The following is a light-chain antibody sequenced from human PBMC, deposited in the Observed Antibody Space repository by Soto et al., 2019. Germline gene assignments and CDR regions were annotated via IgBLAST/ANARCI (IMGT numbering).Light chain of an antibody. CDR3: SSYTSSSDVV. CDR2: DVS. J-gene: IGLJ2*01. V-gene: IGLV2-14*01. CDR1: SSDVGGYNY. Sequence: QSVLTQPASVSGSHGQSITISCTGTSSDVGGYNYVSWYQQHPGKAPKLMIYDVSNRPSGVSNRFSGSKSGNTASLTISGLQAEDEADYYCSSYTSSSDVVFGGGTKLTVL.